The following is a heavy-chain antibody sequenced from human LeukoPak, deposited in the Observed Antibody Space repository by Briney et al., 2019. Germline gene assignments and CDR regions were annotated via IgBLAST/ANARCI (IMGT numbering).Heavy chain of an antibody. CDR1: GFTFSSYW. J-gene: IGHJ4*02. V-gene: IGHV3-74*01. Sequence: GGSLRLSCAASGFTFSSYWLHWVRQAPGKGLVWVSRISRDGRTTTYAGSVKGRFTISRDNAKNTLYLQMNSLRAEDTAVYYCARDDQTTSYYFDYWGQGSLVTVSS. CDR2: ISRDGRTT. CDR3: ARDDQTTSYYFDY. D-gene: IGHD4-17*01.